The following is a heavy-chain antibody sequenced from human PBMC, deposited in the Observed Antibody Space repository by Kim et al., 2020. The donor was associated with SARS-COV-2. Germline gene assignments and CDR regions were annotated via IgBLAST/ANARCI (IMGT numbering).Heavy chain of an antibody. J-gene: IGHJ5*02. CDR1: GGSLRNFY. Sequence: SETLSLTCTVSGGSLRNFYWGWIRQSPGRELDFIGYIYYTGNTNYNPSLGSRVTISVDTSKNQYSLTLTSVTAADTAVYYCARRSYSSVTCWFDSWGRG. D-gene: IGHD6-19*01. V-gene: IGHV4-59*08. CDR3: ARRSYSSVTCWFDS. CDR2: IYYTGNT.